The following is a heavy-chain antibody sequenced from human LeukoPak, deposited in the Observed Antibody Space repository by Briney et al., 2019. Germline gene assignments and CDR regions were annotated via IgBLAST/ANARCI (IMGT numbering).Heavy chain of an antibody. CDR2: ISISSDTI. CDR1: GFTFSSYS. J-gene: IGHJ3*02. CDR3: ARLVLGRAFDI. V-gene: IGHV3-48*04. Sequence: GGSLRLSCAASGFTFSSYSMNWVRQAPGKGLEWVSYISISSDTIYYADSVKGRFTISRDNAKNSLYLQMNSLRAEDTAVYYCARLVLGRAFDIWGQGTMVTVSS. D-gene: IGHD2-8*02.